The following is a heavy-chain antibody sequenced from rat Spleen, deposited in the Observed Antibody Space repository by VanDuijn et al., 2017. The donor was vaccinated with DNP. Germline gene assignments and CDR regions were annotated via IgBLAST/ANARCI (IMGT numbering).Heavy chain of an antibody. V-gene: IGHV5-22*01. J-gene: IGHJ2*01. Sequence: EVPLVESGGGLVQRGRSLKLSCAASGFTFSNYDMAWVRQAPTRGLEWVAYIGSDGYAPYYGVSVKGRFTISRDNAKSTLYLQMNSLRSEDMATYYCVRWNSGHFDYWGQGVMVTVSS. CDR3: VRWNSGHFDY. D-gene: IGHD4-3*01. CDR2: IGSDGYAP. CDR1: GFTFSNYD.